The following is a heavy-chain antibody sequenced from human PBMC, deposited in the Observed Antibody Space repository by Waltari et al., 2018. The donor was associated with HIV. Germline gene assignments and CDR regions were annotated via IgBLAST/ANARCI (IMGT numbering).Heavy chain of an antibody. CDR3: ARGENNEHDTTGSDH. V-gene: IGHV1-18*04. J-gene: IGHJ4*02. Sequence: QVHLVQSGAELRTPGASVRASCKASGYTFRHSGFNCVRQAPGQGFEWLGWISTYKGQTIYAPKFQDRIALTTDTPTSTAYLELRSLRSDDTALYYCARGENNEHDTTGSDHWGQGTLLTVSS. CDR2: ISTYKGQT. D-gene: IGHD3-10*01. CDR1: GYTFRHSG.